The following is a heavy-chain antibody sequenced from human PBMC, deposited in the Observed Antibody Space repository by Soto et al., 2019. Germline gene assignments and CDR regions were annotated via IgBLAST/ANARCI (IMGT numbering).Heavy chain of an antibody. J-gene: IGHJ3*02. D-gene: IGHD2-15*01. Sequence: GGSLRLSCAPSGFTFSSYAIRWVRQAPGKGLEWVSAISGSGGSTYYADSVKGRFTISRDNAKNSLYLQMNSLRAEDTALYYCAKEGGGVVVAATTFGAAFDIWGQGTMVTVSS. CDR3: AKEGGGVVVAATTFGAAFDI. V-gene: IGHV3-23*01. CDR1: GFTFSSYA. CDR2: ISGSGGST.